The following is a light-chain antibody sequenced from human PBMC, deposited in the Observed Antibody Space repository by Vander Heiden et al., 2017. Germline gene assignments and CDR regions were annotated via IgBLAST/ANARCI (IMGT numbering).Light chain of an antibody. V-gene: IGLV1-44*01. CDR1: TSNTGTNA. J-gene: IGLJ1*01. CDR3: APWDDSLNGYV. Sequence: QSVLTQPPSVSGTPGPRVTVSCSGGTSNTGTNAVNWYQHLPGMAPKLRIYNNDQRPSGVPDRFSGSKSGTSASLAISGLQSEDEADYYCAPWDDSLNGYVFGTGTRVTVL. CDR2: NND.